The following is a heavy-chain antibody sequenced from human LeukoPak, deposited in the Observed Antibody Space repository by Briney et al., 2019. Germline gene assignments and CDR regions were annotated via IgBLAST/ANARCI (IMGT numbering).Heavy chain of an antibody. CDR3: ANRLEMSGY. D-gene: IGHD5-24*01. J-gene: IGHJ4*02. Sequence: GGSLRLSCAAPGFTFSSYAMHWVRQAPGKGLEWVAVISGDGGNTYYADSVKGRFTISRDNSKNTLYLQMNSLRAEDTAVYYCANRLEMSGYWGQGTLVT. CDR1: GFTFSSYA. CDR2: ISGDGGNT. V-gene: IGHV3-30*18.